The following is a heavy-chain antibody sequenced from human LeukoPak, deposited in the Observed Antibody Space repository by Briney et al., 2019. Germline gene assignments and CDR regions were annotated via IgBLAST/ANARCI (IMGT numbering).Heavy chain of an antibody. Sequence: GGSLRLSCAASGFTFSDTWMHWVRQAPGKGLEWVSGISWNSGSIGYADSVKGRFTISRDNAKNSLYLQMNSLRAEDMALYYCAKDMTMVRGYAFDIWGQGTMVTVSS. CDR1: GFTFSDTW. J-gene: IGHJ3*02. CDR3: AKDMTMVRGYAFDI. CDR2: ISWNSGSI. V-gene: IGHV3-9*03. D-gene: IGHD3-10*01.